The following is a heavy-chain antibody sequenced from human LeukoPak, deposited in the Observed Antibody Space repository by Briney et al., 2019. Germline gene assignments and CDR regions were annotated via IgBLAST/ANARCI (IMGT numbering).Heavy chain of an antibody. CDR1: GLTFIKYS. J-gene: IGHJ4*02. D-gene: IGHD6-19*01. Sequence: GGSLRLSCAASGLTFIKYSMTWVRQAPGKGLEWVAAITGSGAFTDCADSVKGRFTISRDNSKNTLYLQMNSLRAEDTAVYYCALDSSGLCYFDYWGQGTLVTVSS. CDR2: ITGSGAFT. V-gene: IGHV3-23*01. CDR3: ALDSSGLCYFDY.